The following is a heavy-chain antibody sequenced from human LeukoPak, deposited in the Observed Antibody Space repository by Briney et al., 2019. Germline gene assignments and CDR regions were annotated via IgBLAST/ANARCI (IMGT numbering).Heavy chain of an antibody. CDR3: VKDPFYGGNPLYYFDY. CDR1: GFTFSSYA. V-gene: IGHV3-64D*06. CDR2: IVSNGGRT. D-gene: IGHD4-23*01. Sequence: PGGSLRLSCSASGFTFSSYAMHWVRQAPGKGLECVSAIVSNGGRTYYADSVKGRFTISRDNSKNTLYLQMSSLGAEDTAVHYCVKDPFYGGNPLYYFDYWGQGTLVTVSS. J-gene: IGHJ4*02.